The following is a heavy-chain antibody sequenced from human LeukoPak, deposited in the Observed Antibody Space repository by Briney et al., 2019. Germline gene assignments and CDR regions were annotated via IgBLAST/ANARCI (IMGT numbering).Heavy chain of an antibody. V-gene: IGHV4-30-4*08. CDR3: ARTFSGYEFWSGYSTENNWFDP. CDR2: IYYSGST. CDR1: GGSISSGDYY. Sequence: SQTLSLTCTVSGGSISSGDYYWSWIRQPPGKGLEWIGYIYYSGSTYYNPSLKSRVTISVDTSKNQFSLKLSSVTAADTAVYYCARTFSGYEFWSGYSTENNWFDPWGQGTLVTVSS. J-gene: IGHJ5*02. D-gene: IGHD3-3*01.